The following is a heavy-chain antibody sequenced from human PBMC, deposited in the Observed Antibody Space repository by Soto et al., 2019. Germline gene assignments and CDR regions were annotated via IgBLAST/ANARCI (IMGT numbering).Heavy chain of an antibody. J-gene: IGHJ6*02. V-gene: IGHV3-72*01. Sequence: AGGSLRLSCAASGFTFSDHYMDWVRQAPGKGLEWVGRTRNKANRYTAEYVASVKGRLTVSRDDSRNTLFLQMNSLKTEDTGVYYCATGDPNRGGMDVWGQGTTVTVSS. CDR2: TRNKANRYTA. D-gene: IGHD7-27*01. CDR1: GFTFSDHY. CDR3: ATGDPNRGGMDV.